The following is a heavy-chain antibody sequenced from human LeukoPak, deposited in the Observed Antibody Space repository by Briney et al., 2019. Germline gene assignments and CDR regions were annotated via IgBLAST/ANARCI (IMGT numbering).Heavy chain of an antibody. D-gene: IGHD3-22*01. J-gene: IGHJ4*02. V-gene: IGHV4-59*08. CDR1: GGSTSSDY. Sequence: PSETLSLTCTVSGGSTSSDYWSWIRQSPGKGLEWVGYVYNSGDTGKNPSLKSRVTILLDTSKNQCSLKLTSVSAADTAVYYCARVRDGYYDSSGYTTDYWGQGTLVTVSS. CDR2: VYNSGDT. CDR3: ARVRDGYYDSSGYTTDY.